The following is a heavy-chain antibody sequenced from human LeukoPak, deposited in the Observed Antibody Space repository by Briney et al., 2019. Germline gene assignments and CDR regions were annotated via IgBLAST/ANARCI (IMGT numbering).Heavy chain of an antibody. D-gene: IGHD3-10*01. Sequence: PSETLSLTCSVSGGSISAYSWSWIRQPPGKGLEWIGYILYSGSTDYNPSLKSRATISVDTSKNQFSLKLSSVTAADTAVYYCARERTSMVRGGHFDYWGQGTLVTVSS. CDR3: ARERTSMVRGGHFDY. J-gene: IGHJ4*02. V-gene: IGHV4-59*01. CDR2: ILYSGST. CDR1: GGSISAYS.